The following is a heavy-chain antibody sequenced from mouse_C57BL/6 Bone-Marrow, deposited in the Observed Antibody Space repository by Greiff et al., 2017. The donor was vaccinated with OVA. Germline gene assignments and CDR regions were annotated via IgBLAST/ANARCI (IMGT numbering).Heavy chain of an antibody. Sequence: VQLKQSGPELVKPGASVKISCKASGYSFTDYNMNWVKQSNGKSLEWIGVINPNYGTTSYNQKFKGKATLTVDQSSSTAYMQLNSLTSEDSAVYYCAKLDYYGTYWYFDVWGTGTTVTVSS. J-gene: IGHJ1*03. CDR3: AKLDYYGTYWYFDV. CDR2: INPNYGTT. CDR1: GYSFTDYN. D-gene: IGHD1-1*01. V-gene: IGHV1-39*01.